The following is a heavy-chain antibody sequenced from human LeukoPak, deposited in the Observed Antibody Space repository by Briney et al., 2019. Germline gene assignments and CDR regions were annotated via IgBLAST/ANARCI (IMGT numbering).Heavy chain of an antibody. CDR3: ARVSHRGYSYGLFDY. D-gene: IGHD5-18*01. V-gene: IGHV4-39*07. CDR1: GGSISSSSYY. Sequence: SETLSLTCTVSGGSISSSSYYWGWIRQPPGKGLEWIGSIYYSGSTYYNPSLESRVTISVDTSKNQFSLKLSSVTAADTAVYYCARVSHRGYSYGLFDYWGQGTLVTVSS. CDR2: IYYSGST. J-gene: IGHJ4*02.